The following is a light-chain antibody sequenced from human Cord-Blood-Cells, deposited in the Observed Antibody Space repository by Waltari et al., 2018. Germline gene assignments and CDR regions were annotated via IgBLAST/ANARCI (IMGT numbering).Light chain of an antibody. CDR1: KLGDKY. V-gene: IGLV3-1*01. CDR3: QAWDSSTAGVV. J-gene: IGLJ2*01. CDR2: QDS. Sequence: SYELTQPPSVSVSPGQTASITCSGDKLGDKYACWYQQKPGHSPVLVIYQDSKRPSGIPERFSGSNSGNTATLTISGTQAMDEADYYCQAWDSSTAGVVFGGGTKLTVL.